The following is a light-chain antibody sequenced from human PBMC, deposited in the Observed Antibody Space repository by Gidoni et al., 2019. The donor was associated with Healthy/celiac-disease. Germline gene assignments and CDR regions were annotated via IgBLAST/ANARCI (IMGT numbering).Light chain of an antibody. CDR1: QSVSSN. CDR3: QQYNNWPPYT. J-gene: IGKJ2*01. Sequence: EIVMTQSPATLSVSPGERATLSCRASQSVSSNLACYQQKPGQAPRLLIYGASTRATGIPARFSVSGSGTEFTLTISSLQSEDFAVYYCQQYNNWPPYTFGQGTKLEIK. CDR2: GAS. V-gene: IGKV3-15*01.